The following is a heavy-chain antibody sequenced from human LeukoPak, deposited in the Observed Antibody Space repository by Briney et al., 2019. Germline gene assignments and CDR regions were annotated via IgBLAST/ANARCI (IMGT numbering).Heavy chain of an antibody. V-gene: IGHV3-23*01. CDR1: GFTFSSYA. J-gene: IGHJ3*02. CDR2: ISGSGGST. D-gene: IGHD3-10*01. Sequence: PGESLRLSCAASGFTFSSYAMRWVRQAPGKGLEWVSAISGSGGSTYYADSVKGRFTISRDNSKNTLYLQMNSLRAEDTAVYYCAKSAGSFDGAIDIWGQGTIVTVSS. CDR3: AKSAGSFDGAIDI.